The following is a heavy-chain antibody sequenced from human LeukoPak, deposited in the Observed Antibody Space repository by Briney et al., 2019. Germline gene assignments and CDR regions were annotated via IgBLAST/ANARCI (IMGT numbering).Heavy chain of an antibody. Sequence: PSETLSLTCTVSGGSIRSSYYYWGWIRQPPGKGLEWIGSIYDSGSTYYNPSLKSRVTISVDTSKNQFSLKLNSVTAADTAVYYCARHRNWDLLHWGQGTLVTVSS. V-gene: IGHV4-39*01. CDR2: IYDSGST. CDR3: ARHRNWDLLH. CDR1: GGSIRSSYYY. J-gene: IGHJ4*02. D-gene: IGHD7-27*01.